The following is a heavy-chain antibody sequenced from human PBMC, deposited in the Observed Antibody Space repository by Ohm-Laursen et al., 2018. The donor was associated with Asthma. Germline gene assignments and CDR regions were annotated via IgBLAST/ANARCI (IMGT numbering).Heavy chain of an antibody. V-gene: IGHV3-21*01. Sequence: FLRLSCAASGFSFSSYSMNWVRQAPGKGLEWVSFISSSGSSIYYADSVKGRFTISRDNAKNSLYLQMNSLGAEDTAVYYCARDGLYCSSTNCFFDYWGQGTLVTVSS. CDR1: GFSFSSYS. D-gene: IGHD2-2*01. CDR2: ISSSGSSI. J-gene: IGHJ4*02. CDR3: ARDGLYCSSTNCFFDY.